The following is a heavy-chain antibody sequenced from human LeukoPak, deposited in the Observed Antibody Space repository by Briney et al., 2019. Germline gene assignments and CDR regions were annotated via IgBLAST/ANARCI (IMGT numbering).Heavy chain of an antibody. Sequence: SETLSLTCSVSGGSISSYSWSWIRLPAGKGLEWIGRISTSGSTDYNPSLESRLTMSLDTSTNHFSLKLNSVTAADTAVYYCARQQLKTMASFDSWGQGTLVTVSS. J-gene: IGHJ4*02. CDR1: GGSISSYS. D-gene: IGHD4/OR15-4a*01. V-gene: IGHV4-4*07. CDR2: ISTSGST. CDR3: ARQQLKTMASFDS.